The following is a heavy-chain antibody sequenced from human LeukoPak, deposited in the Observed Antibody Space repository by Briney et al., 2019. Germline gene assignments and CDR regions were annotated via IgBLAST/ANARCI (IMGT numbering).Heavy chain of an antibody. CDR1: GFPFNNAW. Sequence: PGGSLRLSCAASGFPFNNAWMTWVRQAPGKGLEWVSTIYTGGNTYYAASVKGRFTISRDFSKNTVFLHMNSLRAEDTAMYYCARGDDSGYYDYFDYWGQGALVTVSS. CDR2: IYTGGNT. J-gene: IGHJ4*02. D-gene: IGHD3-22*01. V-gene: IGHV3-53*01. CDR3: ARGDDSGYYDYFDY.